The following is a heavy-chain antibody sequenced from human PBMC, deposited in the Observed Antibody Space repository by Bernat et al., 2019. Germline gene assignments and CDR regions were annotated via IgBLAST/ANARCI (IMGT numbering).Heavy chain of an antibody. CDR1: GFTFSDYP. D-gene: IGHD1-26*01. CDR3: VSDDMWAFDY. CDR2: IRSNSDYI. Sequence: EVHLVESGGGLVKPGGSLRLSCAASGFTFSDYPMNWVRQTPGKGLEWISHIRSNSDYISYGDSVKGRFTISRDNGKNSLYLQMNSLRAEDTAVYYCVSDDMWAFDYWGQGTLVTVSS. V-gene: IGHV3-21*05. J-gene: IGHJ4*02.